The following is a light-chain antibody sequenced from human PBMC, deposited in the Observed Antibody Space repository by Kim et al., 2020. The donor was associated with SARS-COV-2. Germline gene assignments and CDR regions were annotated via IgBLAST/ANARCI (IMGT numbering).Light chain of an antibody. V-gene: IGKV1-39*01. Sequence: ASVGDRVTITCRAGQSSTTYLNWYQQKPGKAPNLLIHAASSLHGGVPSRFSGSGSGTDYTLTISNRQPEDFATYYCQQTYSLPRTFGQGTKVDIK. J-gene: IGKJ1*01. CDR2: AAS. CDR1: QSSTTY. CDR3: QQTYSLPRT.